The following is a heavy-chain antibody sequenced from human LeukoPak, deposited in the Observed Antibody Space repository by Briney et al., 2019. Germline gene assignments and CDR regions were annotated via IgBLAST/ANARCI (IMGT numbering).Heavy chain of an antibody. Sequence: WGSLRLSCAASGFTFNDYGMSWVRQAPGKGLEWVSAINWNGGSTGYADSVKGRFTISRDNAKNSLYLQMNSLRAEDTALYYCARAGYNWNYVGNFDYWGQGTLVTVPS. V-gene: IGHV3-20*04. CDR2: INWNGGST. CDR3: ARAGYNWNYVGNFDY. CDR1: GFTFNDYG. D-gene: IGHD1-7*01. J-gene: IGHJ4*02.